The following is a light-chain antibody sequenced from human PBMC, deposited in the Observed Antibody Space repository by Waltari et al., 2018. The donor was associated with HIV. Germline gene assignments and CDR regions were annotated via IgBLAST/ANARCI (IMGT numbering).Light chain of an antibody. CDR3: GTWDSSLSVV. J-gene: IGLJ2*01. Sequence: QSVLTQPPSVSAAPGQKVTISCSGSSSNIGNNYVSWYQQLPGTAPKLLIYDNNKRPSGSPDRFSGSKSGTSATLGITGLQTGDEADYYCGTWDSSLSVVFGGGTKLTVL. V-gene: IGLV1-51*01. CDR2: DNN. CDR1: SSNIGNNY.